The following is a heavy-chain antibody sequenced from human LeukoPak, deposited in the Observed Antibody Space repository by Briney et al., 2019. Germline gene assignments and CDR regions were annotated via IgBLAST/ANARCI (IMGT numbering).Heavy chain of an antibody. J-gene: IGHJ6*02. CDR3: ARRPIYDILTGYSNYYYYGMDV. CDR2: INHSGST. Sequence: SETLSLTCAVYGGSFSGYYWNWIRHPPGKGQEWVGEINHSGSTNYNPSLKSRVTLSVDTSKNQFSLKLSSVTAADTAVYYCARRPIYDILTGYSNYYYYGMDVWGQGTTVTGSS. V-gene: IGHV4-34*01. CDR1: GGSFSGYY. D-gene: IGHD3-9*01.